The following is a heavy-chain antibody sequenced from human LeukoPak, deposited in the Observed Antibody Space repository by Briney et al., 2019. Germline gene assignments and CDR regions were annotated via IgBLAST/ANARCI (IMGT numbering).Heavy chain of an antibody. D-gene: IGHD4-11*01. V-gene: IGHV3-7*01. Sequence: GGSLRLSCAASGFTISTYRMSWVRQAPGKGLEWEANIKQDGSEKHYVDSVKGRFTISRDNAKNSLYLQMSSLRAEDTAVYYCTRVEETATTAAIIRKYSYYYYYMDVWGKGNTVTVSS. CDR1: GFTISTYR. CDR2: IKQDGSEK. J-gene: IGHJ6*03. CDR3: TRVEETATTAAIIRKYSYYYYYMDV.